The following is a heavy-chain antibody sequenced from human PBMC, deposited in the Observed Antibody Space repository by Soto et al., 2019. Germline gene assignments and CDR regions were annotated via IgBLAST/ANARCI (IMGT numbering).Heavy chain of an antibody. CDR1: GFTFSSYG. D-gene: IGHD6-25*01. Sequence: TGGSLRLSCAASGFTFSSYGMHWVRQAPGKGLEWVAVISYDGSNKYYADSVKGRFTISRDNSKSTLYLQMNSLRAEDTAVYYCAKDRGYNSFDYWGQGTLVTVSS. V-gene: IGHV3-30*18. J-gene: IGHJ4*02. CDR2: ISYDGSNK. CDR3: AKDRGYNSFDY.